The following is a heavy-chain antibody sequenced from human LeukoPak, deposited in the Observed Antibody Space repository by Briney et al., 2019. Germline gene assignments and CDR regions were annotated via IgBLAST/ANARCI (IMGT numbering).Heavy chain of an antibody. CDR3: ARGRWGRGSPGRNYFDY. Sequence: SETLSLTCTVSGGSISSDNYYWGWIRQPPGKGLEWIGSLYYTGSTNYNPSLKSRITISADTSKNQFSLKLSSVTAADTAVYYCARGRWGRGSPGRNYFDYWGQGTLVTVSS. J-gene: IGHJ4*02. D-gene: IGHD1-26*01. V-gene: IGHV4-39*01. CDR1: GGSISSDNYY. CDR2: LYYTGST.